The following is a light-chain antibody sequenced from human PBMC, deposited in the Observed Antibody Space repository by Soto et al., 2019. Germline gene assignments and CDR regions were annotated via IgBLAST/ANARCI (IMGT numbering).Light chain of an antibody. V-gene: IGLV1-47*01. CDR3: AAWDDSLREV. J-gene: IGLJ1*01. Sequence: QSVLTQPPSASGTPGQRVTISCSGSSSNFGSNYVYWYQQLPGTAPKLLIYRNNQRPSGVPDRFSGSKSGTSASLAISGLRSEDEADYYCAAWDDSLREVFGTGTKVTVL. CDR1: SSNFGSNY. CDR2: RNN.